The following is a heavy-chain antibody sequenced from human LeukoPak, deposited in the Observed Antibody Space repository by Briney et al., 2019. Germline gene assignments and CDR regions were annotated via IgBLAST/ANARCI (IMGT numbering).Heavy chain of an antibody. D-gene: IGHD3-16*01. CDR2: INHSGST. V-gene: IGHV4-34*01. Sequence: SETLSLTCAVYGGSFSGYYWSWIRQPPGKGLEWIGEINHSGSTNYNPSLKSRVTISVDTSKNQFSLKLASVTAADAAVYYCARDRWTFGTSSIWYFDLWGRGTLITVSS. CDR3: ARDRWTFGTSSIWYFDL. J-gene: IGHJ2*01. CDR1: GGSFSGYY.